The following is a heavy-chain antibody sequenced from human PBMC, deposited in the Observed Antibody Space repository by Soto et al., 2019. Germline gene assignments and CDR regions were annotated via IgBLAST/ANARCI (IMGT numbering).Heavy chain of an antibody. CDR2: ISSSTTYI. D-gene: IGHD2-21*01. J-gene: IGHJ4*02. CDR1: GFTFSYYS. CDR3: ARDPVGVDSTFFFDS. V-gene: IGHV3-21*01. Sequence: PGGSLRLSSAASGFTFSYYSMTWVRQSPGRGLEWVSSISSSTTYISYADSVRGRFTISRDNAKNSLYLQMSSLRADDTAVYYCARDPVGVDSTFFFDSWGQGTLVTVSS.